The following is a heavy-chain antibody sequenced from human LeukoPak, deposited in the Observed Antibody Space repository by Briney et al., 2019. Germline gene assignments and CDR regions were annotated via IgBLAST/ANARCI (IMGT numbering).Heavy chain of an antibody. CDR3: ARGRGSGSYYESPVYFDY. J-gene: IGHJ4*02. CDR2: INTNTGNP. V-gene: IGHV7-4-1*02. D-gene: IGHD3-10*01. Sequence: ASVKVSCKASGGTFSSYAISWVRQAPGQGLEWMGWINTNTGNPTYAQGFTGRFVFSLDTSVSTAYLQISSLKAEDTAVYYCARGRGSGSYYESPVYFDYWGQGTLVTVSS. CDR1: GGTFSSYA.